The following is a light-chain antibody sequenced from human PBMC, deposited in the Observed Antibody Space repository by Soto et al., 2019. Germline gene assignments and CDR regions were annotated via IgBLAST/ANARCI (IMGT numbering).Light chain of an antibody. CDR2: GAS. Sequence: EVVMTQSSATLSVSPGERATLPCRDSQSVRSSYFAWYQQKPGQAPRVLIFGASTRATGVPDRFSGSGSGTDFTLTISRLEPEDFALYYCQKYGNSPLTVGGGNKV. V-gene: IGKV3-20*01. J-gene: IGKJ4*01. CDR3: QKYGNSPLT. CDR1: QSVRSSY.